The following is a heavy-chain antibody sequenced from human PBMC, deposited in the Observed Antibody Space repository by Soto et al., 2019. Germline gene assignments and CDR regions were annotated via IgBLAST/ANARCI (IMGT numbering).Heavy chain of an antibody. V-gene: IGHV4-39*01. CDR1: GGSISSSSYY. CDR3: ARYSGYDRLFDY. CDR2: IYYSGST. Sequence: QLQLQESGPGLVKPSETLSLTCTVSGGSISSSSYYWGWIRQPPGKGLEWIGSIYYSGSTYYNPSLKSRVTISVDTSKNQFSLKLSSVTAADTAVYYCARYSGYDRLFDYWGQGTLVTVSS. D-gene: IGHD5-12*01. J-gene: IGHJ4*02.